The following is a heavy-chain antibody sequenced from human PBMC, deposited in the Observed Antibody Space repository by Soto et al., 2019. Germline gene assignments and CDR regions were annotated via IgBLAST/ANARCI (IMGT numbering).Heavy chain of an antibody. J-gene: IGHJ1*01. D-gene: IGHD2-15*01. CDR1: GGSISSDY. Sequence: SETLSLTCTVSGGSISSDYWSWIRQPPGKGLEWIGYIYYSGSTNYNPSLKSRVTISVDTSKNQFSLKLSSVTAADTAVYYCARGDCSGGSCYLEYFKNWGQGTLVTVSS. CDR2: IYYSGST. V-gene: IGHV4-59*01. CDR3: ARGDCSGGSCYLEYFKN.